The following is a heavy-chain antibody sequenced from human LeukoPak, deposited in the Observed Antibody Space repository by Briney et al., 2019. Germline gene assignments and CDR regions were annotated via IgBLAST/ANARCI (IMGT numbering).Heavy chain of an antibody. Sequence: GGSLGLSCAASGFTFSSYSMNWVRQAPGKGLEWVSYISSSSSTIYYADSVKGRFTISRDNAKNSLYLQMNSLRDEDTAVYYCARDGYSSSWPVINYYYYGMDVWGQGTTVTVSS. J-gene: IGHJ6*02. CDR1: GFTFSSYS. V-gene: IGHV3-48*02. CDR3: ARDGYSSSWPVINYYYYGMDV. D-gene: IGHD6-13*01. CDR2: ISSSSSTI.